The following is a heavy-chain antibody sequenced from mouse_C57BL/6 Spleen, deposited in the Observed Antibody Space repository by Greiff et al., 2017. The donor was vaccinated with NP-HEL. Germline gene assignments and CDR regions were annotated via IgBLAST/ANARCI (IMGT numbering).Heavy chain of an antibody. Sequence: VQLQQSGAELVMPGASVKLSCKASGYTFTSYWMHWVKQRPGQGLEWIGEIDPSDSYTNYNQKFKGKSTLTVDKSSSTAYMQLSSLTSEDSAVYYWAKAYYSKPYAMDYWGQGASVTVSS. CDR3: AKAYYSKPYAMDY. J-gene: IGHJ4*01. CDR2: IDPSDSYT. CDR1: GYTFTSYW. D-gene: IGHD2-5*01. V-gene: IGHV1-69*01.